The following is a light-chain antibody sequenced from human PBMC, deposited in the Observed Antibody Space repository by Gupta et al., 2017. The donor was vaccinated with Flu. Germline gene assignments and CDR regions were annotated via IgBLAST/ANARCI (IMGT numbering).Light chain of an antibody. CDR1: TPHIGAASH. CDR2: GNS. CDR3: QSYDSSLSGFWV. V-gene: IGLV1-40*01. J-gene: IGLJ3*02. Sequence: QSVLTQPPSVPGAPWQRVTLSCTRSTPHIGAASHVHLYPQLPRPAPKPLIYGNSNRPSGVPERFSGSKSGTSAALAITGLQAEDEADYYCQSYDSSLSGFWVFGGGTKLTVL.